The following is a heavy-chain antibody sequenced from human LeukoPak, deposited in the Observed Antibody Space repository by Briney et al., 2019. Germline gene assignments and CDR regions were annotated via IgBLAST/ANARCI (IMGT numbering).Heavy chain of an antibody. D-gene: IGHD4-17*01. Sequence: ASVKVCCKASGGTFSSYAISWVRQAPGQGLEWMGGIIPIFGTANYAQKFQGRVTITADESTSTAYMELSSLRSEDTAVYYCARAAPYGENFDYWGQGTLVTVSS. CDR3: ARAAPYGENFDY. CDR1: GGTFSSYA. CDR2: IIPIFGTA. V-gene: IGHV1-69*13. J-gene: IGHJ4*02.